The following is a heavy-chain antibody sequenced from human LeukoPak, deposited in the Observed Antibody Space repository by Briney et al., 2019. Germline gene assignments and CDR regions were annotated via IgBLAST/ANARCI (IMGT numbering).Heavy chain of an antibody. CDR1: GGSISSYY. CDR3: ARGVSDYSNHPVDY. D-gene: IGHD4-11*01. Sequence: SETLSLTCTVSGGSISSYYWSWIRQPPGKGLEWIGYIYYSGSTNYNPSLKSRVTISVDTSKNQFSLKLSSVTAADTAVYYCARGVSDYSNHPVDYWGQGTLVTVSS. CDR2: IYYSGST. J-gene: IGHJ4*02. V-gene: IGHV4-59*08.